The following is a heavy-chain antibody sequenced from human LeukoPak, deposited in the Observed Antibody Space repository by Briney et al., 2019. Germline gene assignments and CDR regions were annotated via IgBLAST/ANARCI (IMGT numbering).Heavy chain of an antibody. D-gene: IGHD4-17*01. V-gene: IGHV4-38-2*02. Sequence: SETLSLTCTVSGYSISSGYYWGWIRQPPGKGLEWIGSIYHSGSTYYNPSLKSRVTISVDTSKNQFSLKLSSVTAADTAVYYCASCGDYGDYGRWGQGTLVTVSS. CDR2: IYHSGST. CDR3: ASCGDYGDYGR. CDR1: GYSISSGYY. J-gene: IGHJ4*02.